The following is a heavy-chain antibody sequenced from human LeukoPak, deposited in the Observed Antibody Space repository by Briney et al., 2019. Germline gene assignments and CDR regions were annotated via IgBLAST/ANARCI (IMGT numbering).Heavy chain of an antibody. J-gene: IGHJ6*03. CDR2: ISAYNGNT. CDR3: PRARGVTVAGYYYSYMDV. D-gene: IGHD6-19*01. Sequence: ASVKVSCKASGYTFTSCGISWVRQAPGQGLEWMGWISAYNGNTNYAQKLQGRVTMTTDTSTSTAYMELRSLRSDHTAVYYCPRARGVTVAGYYYSYMDVWGKGTTVTVSS. CDR1: GYTFTSCG. V-gene: IGHV1-18*01.